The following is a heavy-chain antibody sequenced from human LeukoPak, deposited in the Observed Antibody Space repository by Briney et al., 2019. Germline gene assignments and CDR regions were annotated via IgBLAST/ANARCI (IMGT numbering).Heavy chain of an antibody. CDR2: IYYSGST. V-gene: IGHV4-31*03. Sequence: SQTLSLSCTVSGGSISSGGYYWSWIRQHPGKGLEWIGYIYYSGSTYYNPSLKSRVTISVDTSKNQFSLKLSSVTAADTAVYYCASSRDGYNEGAFDIWGQGTMVTVSS. CDR1: GGSISSGGYY. CDR3: ASSRDGYNEGAFDI. J-gene: IGHJ3*02. D-gene: IGHD5-24*01.